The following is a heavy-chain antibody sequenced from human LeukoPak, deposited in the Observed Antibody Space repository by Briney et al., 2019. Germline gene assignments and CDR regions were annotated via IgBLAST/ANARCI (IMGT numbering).Heavy chain of an antibody. CDR2: ISYDGSNK. Sequence: GGSLRLCCAASGFTFSSYAMHWDRQAPGKGLEWVAVISYDGSNKYYADSVKGRFTISRDNSKNTLYLQMNSLGAEDTAVYYCARVGVTYCSSTSCYPDYWGQGTLVTVSS. V-gene: IGHV3-30*04. CDR3: ARVGVTYCSSTSCYPDY. CDR1: GFTFSSYA. D-gene: IGHD2-2*01. J-gene: IGHJ4*02.